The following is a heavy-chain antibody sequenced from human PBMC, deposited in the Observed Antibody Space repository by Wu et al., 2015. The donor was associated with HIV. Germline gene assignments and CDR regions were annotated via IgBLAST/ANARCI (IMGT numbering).Heavy chain of an antibody. Sequence: QVQLQESGPGLVKPSETLSLTCVVSGTSVSSDYYWGWIRQTPGKGLEWIGTLYHTGSTYYNPSLKSRVTISVDTSQNHFSLKLNSVTAADTAVYYCARGPRLEYSGLNWFEPWGQGTLVTVSS. CDR2: LYHTGST. J-gene: IGHJ5*02. CDR3: ARGPRLEYSGLNWFEP. D-gene: IGHD2/OR15-2a*01. CDR1: GTSVSSDYY. V-gene: IGHV4-38-2*01.